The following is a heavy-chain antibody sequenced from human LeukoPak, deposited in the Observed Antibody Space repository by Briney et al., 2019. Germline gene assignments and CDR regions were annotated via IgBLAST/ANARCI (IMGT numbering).Heavy chain of an antibody. J-gene: IGHJ5*02. D-gene: IGHD5-18*01. CDR3: ARGYSYGYDDWFDP. CDR2: ISPPGGTT. V-gene: IGHV3-23*01. Sequence: GGSLRLSFAASGFTFSNHAMSWCPQAPGKGLEWVSAISPPGGTTYFADSVKGRFNISRDNSKNTLYLQMNSLRAGDTAIYYCARGYSYGYDDWFDPWGQGTLVTVSS. CDR1: GFTFSNHA.